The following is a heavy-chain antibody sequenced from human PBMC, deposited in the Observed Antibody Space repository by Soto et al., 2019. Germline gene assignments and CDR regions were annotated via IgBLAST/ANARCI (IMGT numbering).Heavy chain of an antibody. CDR3: ARWYSSSSDFDY. V-gene: IGHV4-39*01. CDR1: GGSISSSSYY. Sequence: SETLSLTCTVSGGSISSSSYYWGWIRQPPGKGLEWIGSIYYSGSTYYNPSLKSRVTISVDTSKNQFSLKLSSVTAADTAVYYCARWYSSSSDFDYWGQGTLVTVSS. D-gene: IGHD6-13*01. CDR2: IYYSGST. J-gene: IGHJ4*02.